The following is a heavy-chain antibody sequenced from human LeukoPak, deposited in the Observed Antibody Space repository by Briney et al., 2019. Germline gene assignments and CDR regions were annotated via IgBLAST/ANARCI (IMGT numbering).Heavy chain of an antibody. Sequence: GGSLRLSCAASGFTFSIYWMSWVRQAPGKGLEWVANIKQDGSEKYYVDSVKGRFTISRDNAKNSLYLQMNSLRAEDTAVYYCARDQVVVAATDYYYYGMDVWGKGTTVTVSS. CDR1: GFTFSIYW. CDR2: IKQDGSEK. CDR3: ARDQVVVAATDYYYYGMDV. V-gene: IGHV3-7*03. J-gene: IGHJ6*04. D-gene: IGHD2-15*01.